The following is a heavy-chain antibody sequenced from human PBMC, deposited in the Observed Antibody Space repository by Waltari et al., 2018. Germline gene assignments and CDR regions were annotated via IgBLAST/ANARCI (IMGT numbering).Heavy chain of an antibody. J-gene: IGHJ4*02. CDR1: GFSFSSYW. CDR3: ARMGAGRAPDY. CDR2: IKPDGSGK. D-gene: IGHD3-16*01. Sequence: EVQLVESGGGLVQPGGSLRLSCAASGFSFSSYWMPWFRQAPGTGLEWVATIKPDGSGKFYVDSVKGRFSISRDNAKNSLYLQMNSLRAEDTAIFYCARMGAGRAPDYWGQGTLVTVSS. V-gene: IGHV3-7*03.